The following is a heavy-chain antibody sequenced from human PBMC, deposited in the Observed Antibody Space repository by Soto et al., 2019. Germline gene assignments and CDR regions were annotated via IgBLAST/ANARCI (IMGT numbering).Heavy chain of an antibody. Sequence: QVQLQQSGPGLVKPSQTLSLTCAISGDSISSNSAAWNWIRQSPSRGFEWLGRTYYRSRWYHDYAVSVKSRIIINPDTSKNQVSLQLNSVTPDDTAVYYCASYRYDYWGQGTVVIVSS. J-gene: IGHJ4*02. D-gene: IGHD4-4*01. CDR3: ASYRYDY. CDR2: TYYRSRWYH. V-gene: IGHV6-1*01. CDR1: GDSISSNSAA.